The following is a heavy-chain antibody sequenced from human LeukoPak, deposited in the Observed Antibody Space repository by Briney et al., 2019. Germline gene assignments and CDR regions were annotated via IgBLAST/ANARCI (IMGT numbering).Heavy chain of an antibody. CDR3: ARDRADLTYYDFWSGYPSSAEYFQH. Sequence: GGSLRLSCAASGFTFSSYWMSWVRQAPGKGLEWVANIKQDGSEKYYVDSVKGRFTTSRDNAKNSLYLQMNSLRAEDTAVYYCARDRADLTYYDFWSGYPSSAEYFQHWGQGTLVTVSS. V-gene: IGHV3-7*01. J-gene: IGHJ1*01. CDR1: GFTFSSYW. D-gene: IGHD3-3*01. CDR2: IKQDGSEK.